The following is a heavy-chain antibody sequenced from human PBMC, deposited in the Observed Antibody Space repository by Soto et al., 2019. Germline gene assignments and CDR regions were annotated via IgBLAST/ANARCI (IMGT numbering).Heavy chain of an antibody. V-gene: IGHV1-8*01. J-gene: IGHJ6*02. CDR3: ARWGYCSGGSCYLYYYYYYGMDV. CDR2: MNPNSGNT. D-gene: IGHD2-15*01. CDR1: GYTFTSYD. Sequence: VASVKVSCKASGYTFTSYDINWVRQATGQGLEWMGWMNPNSGNTGYAQKFQGRVTMTRNTSISTAYMELSSLRSEDTAVYYCARWGYCSGGSCYLYYYYYYGMDVWGQGTTVTVSS.